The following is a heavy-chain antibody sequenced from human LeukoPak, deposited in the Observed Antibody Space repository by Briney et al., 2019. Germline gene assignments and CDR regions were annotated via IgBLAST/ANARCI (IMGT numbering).Heavy chain of an antibody. CDR2: LYPGDSDT. D-gene: IGHD5-24*01. V-gene: IGHV5-51*01. Sequence: PGESLKISCKGSGHSFTNYWIAWVRQMPGKGLEWMGILYPGDSDTRYSPSFQGQVTISADRPISTAYLQWSSLKASDTAMYYCARASRDGYNQNFDYWGQGTLVTVSS. CDR1: GHSFTNYW. CDR3: ARASRDGYNQNFDY. J-gene: IGHJ4*02.